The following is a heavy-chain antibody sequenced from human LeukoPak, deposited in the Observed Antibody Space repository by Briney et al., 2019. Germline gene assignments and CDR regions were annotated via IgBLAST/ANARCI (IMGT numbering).Heavy chain of an antibody. CDR3: ARDEYSTSSGGS. V-gene: IGHV1-2*06. CDR2: INPNSGGT. D-gene: IGHD6-6*01. CDR1: GYTFTGYY. Sequence: GASVKVSCKAFGYTFTGYYMHWVRQAPGQGLEWMGRINPNSGGTNYAQKFQGRVIMTRDTSISTAYMELSRLRFDDTAVYYCARDEYSTSSGGSWGQGTLVTVSS. J-gene: IGHJ5*02.